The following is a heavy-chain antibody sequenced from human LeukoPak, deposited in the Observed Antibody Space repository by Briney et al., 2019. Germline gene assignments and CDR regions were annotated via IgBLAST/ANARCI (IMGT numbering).Heavy chain of an antibody. CDR2: IYHSGST. J-gene: IGHJ3*02. CDR3: ARGFGPLDAFDI. CDR1: GGSISSYY. V-gene: IGHV4-59*12. Sequence: SETLSLTCTVSGGSISSYYWSWIRQPPEKGLEWIGYIYHSGSTYYNPSLKSRVTISVDRSKNQFSLKLSSVTAADTAVYYCARGFGPLDAFDIWGQGTMVTVSS. D-gene: IGHD3-16*01.